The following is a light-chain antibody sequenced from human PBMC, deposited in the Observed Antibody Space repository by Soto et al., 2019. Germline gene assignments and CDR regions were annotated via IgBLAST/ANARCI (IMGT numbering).Light chain of an antibody. CDR3: SSYTSSVTLV. J-gene: IGLJ2*01. CDR1: SSDVGGYNF. Sequence: QSALTQPASVSGSPGQSITISCTGTSSDVGGYNFVSWYQQHPGKAPKLMIYEVSNRPSGVSYRFSGSKSGNTASLTISGLQAEDEADYYCSSYTSSVTLVFGGGTNFTVL. CDR2: EVS. V-gene: IGLV2-14*01.